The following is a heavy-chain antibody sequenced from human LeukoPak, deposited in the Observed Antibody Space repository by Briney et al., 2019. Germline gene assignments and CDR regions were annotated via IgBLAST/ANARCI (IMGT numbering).Heavy chain of an antibody. Sequence: GASVKVSCKASGYTFTSYGISWVRQAPGQGLEWMGWINPNSGGTNYAQKFQGRVTMTRDTSISTAYMELSRLRSDDTAVYYCARDQGGWNFVRVYHYYYMDVWGKGTTVTISS. J-gene: IGHJ6*03. CDR3: ARDQGGWNFVRVYHYYYMDV. CDR1: GYTFTSYG. V-gene: IGHV1-2*02. CDR2: INPNSGGT. D-gene: IGHD3-10*02.